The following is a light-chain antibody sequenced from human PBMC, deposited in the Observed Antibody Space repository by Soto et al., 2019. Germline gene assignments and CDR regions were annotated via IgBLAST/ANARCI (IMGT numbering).Light chain of an antibody. V-gene: IGLV4-69*01. CDR1: SGHSSYA. Sequence: QSVLTQSPSASASLGASVKLTCTLSSGHSSYAIAWHQQQPEKGPRYLMKLNSDGSHSKGDGIPDRFSGSSSGAERYLNISSLQSDDEADYYCQTWGTGSVVFGGGTKLTVL. J-gene: IGLJ2*01. CDR3: QTWGTGSVV. CDR2: LNSDGSH.